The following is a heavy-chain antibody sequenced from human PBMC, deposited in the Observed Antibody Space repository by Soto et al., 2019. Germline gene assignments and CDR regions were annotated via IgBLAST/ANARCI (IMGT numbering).Heavy chain of an antibody. CDR2: IYYSGST. CDR1: GGSISSYY. J-gene: IGHJ4*02. V-gene: IGHV4-59*01. CDR3: ARGGGYSYGGIDY. Sequence: SSETLSLTCTVSGGSISSYYWSWIRQPPGKGLEWIGYIYYSGSTNYNPSLKSRVTISVDTSKNQFSLKLSSVTAADTAVYYCARGGGYSYGGIDYWGQGTLVTVSS. D-gene: IGHD5-18*01.